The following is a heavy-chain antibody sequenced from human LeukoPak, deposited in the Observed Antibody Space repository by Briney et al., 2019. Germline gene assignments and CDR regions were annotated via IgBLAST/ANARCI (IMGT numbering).Heavy chain of an antibody. CDR3: ARGGLWFGESTNY. CDR2: INHSGST. J-gene: IGHJ4*02. D-gene: IGHD3-10*01. V-gene: IGHV4-34*01. CDR1: GGSFSGYY. Sequence: SETLSLTCAVYGGSFSGYYWSWIRQPPGKGLEWIGEINHSGSTNYNPSLKSRVTISVDTSKNQFSLKLSPVTAADTAVYYCARGGLWFGESTNYWGQGTLVTVSS.